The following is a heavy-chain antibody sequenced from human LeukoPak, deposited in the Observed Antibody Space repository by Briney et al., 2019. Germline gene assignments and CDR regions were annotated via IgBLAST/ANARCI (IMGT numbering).Heavy chain of an antibody. J-gene: IGHJ3*02. CDR3: QSYYYDSTGAFDI. CDR2: IYHSGST. CDR1: GGSISSGGYS. V-gene: IGHV4-30-2*01. Sequence: PQTLSLTCAVSGGSISSGGYSWSWIRQPPGKGLEWIGYIYHSGSTYYNPSLESRVTISVDRSKNQFSLKLSSVTAADTAVYYCQSYYYDSTGAFDIWRQGTMVTV. D-gene: IGHD3-22*01.